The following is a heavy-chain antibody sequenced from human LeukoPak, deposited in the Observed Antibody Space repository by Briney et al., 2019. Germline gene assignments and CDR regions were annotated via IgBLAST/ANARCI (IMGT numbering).Heavy chain of an antibody. V-gene: IGHV3-21*01. CDR1: GFTFSSYS. D-gene: IGHD6-19*01. Sequence: GGSLRLSCAASGFTFSSYSMNWVRQALGKGLERVSSISSSSRYIYYADSVKGRFTISRDNAKNSLYLQMNSLRAEDTAVYYCARGVAGTLGGQGTLVTVSS. J-gene: IGHJ4*02. CDR2: ISSSSRYI. CDR3: ARGVAGTL.